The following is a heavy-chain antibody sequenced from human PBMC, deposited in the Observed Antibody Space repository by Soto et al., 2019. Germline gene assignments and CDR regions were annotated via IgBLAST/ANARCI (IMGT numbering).Heavy chain of an antibody. CDR1: GFTFSSYA. Sequence: QVQLVESGGGVVQPGRSPRLSCAASGFTFSSYAMHWVRQAPGKGLEWVAVISYDGSNKYYADSVKGRFTISRDNSKNTLYLQMNGLRAEDTAVYYCASESRGSGYGYWGQGTLVTVSS. CDR2: ISYDGSNK. CDR3: ASESRGSGYGY. J-gene: IGHJ4*02. D-gene: IGHD3-22*01. V-gene: IGHV3-30-3*01.